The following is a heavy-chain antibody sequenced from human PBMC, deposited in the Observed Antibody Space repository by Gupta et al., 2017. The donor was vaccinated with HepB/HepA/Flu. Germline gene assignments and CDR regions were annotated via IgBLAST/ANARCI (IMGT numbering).Heavy chain of an antibody. V-gene: IGHV4-34*01. J-gene: IGHJ6*03. CDR1: GGSFNDYY. CDR2: INQSGAS. Sequence: QVQLQQWGAGLLRPSEILSLTCAVDGGSFNDYYWTWIRQPPGKGLEWIGDINQSGASNYNPSLQSRVTISLDTSKNQFSLRLSSVTAADTAMYYCARGRRFSSGLFGLFYHYMDVWGKGTTVAVSS. D-gene: IGHD3-22*01. CDR3: ARGRRFSSGLFGLFYHYMDV.